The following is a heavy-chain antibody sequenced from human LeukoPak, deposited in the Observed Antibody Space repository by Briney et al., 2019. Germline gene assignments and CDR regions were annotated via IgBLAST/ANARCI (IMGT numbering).Heavy chain of an antibody. D-gene: IGHD1-1*01. Sequence: GGSLRLSCVVSGFTFSSYAMSWVRQAPGKGLEWVSGISGSGGSTYYADSVKGRFTISRDNAKNLLYLQMDSLRVEDTAIYYCARDPRTVRIWGQGTLVTVSS. CDR2: ISGSGGST. CDR1: GFTFSSYA. V-gene: IGHV3-23*01. J-gene: IGHJ4*02. CDR3: ARDPRTVRI.